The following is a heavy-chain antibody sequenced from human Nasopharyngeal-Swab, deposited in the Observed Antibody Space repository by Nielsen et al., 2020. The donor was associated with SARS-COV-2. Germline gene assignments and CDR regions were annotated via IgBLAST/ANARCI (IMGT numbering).Heavy chain of an antibody. CDR3: TRDSLFVSSSWYGAMGDY. D-gene: IGHD6-13*01. V-gene: IGHV3-49*03. CDR2: IRSKAYGGTT. CDR1: GFTFGDYA. Sequence: GGSLRLSCTASGFTFGDYAMSWFRQAPGKGLEWVGFIRSKAYGGTTEYAASVKGRFTISRDDSKSIAYLQMNSLKTEDTAVYYCTRDSLFVSSSWYGAMGDYWGQGTLVTVSS. J-gene: IGHJ4*02.